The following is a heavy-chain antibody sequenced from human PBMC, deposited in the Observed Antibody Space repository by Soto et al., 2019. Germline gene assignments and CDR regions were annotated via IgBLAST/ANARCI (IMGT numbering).Heavy chain of an antibody. Sequence: GGSLRLSCAASGFTFSSYAMSWVRQAPGKGLEWVSSITGSGGSIYYADSVKGRFTISRDNSKNTLYLQMNSLRAEDTALYYCAKDFRSDYGKGYFDNWGQGTLVTVSS. CDR1: GFTFSSYA. CDR3: AKDFRSDYGKGYFDN. J-gene: IGHJ4*02. V-gene: IGHV3-23*01. CDR2: ITGSGGSI. D-gene: IGHD4-17*01.